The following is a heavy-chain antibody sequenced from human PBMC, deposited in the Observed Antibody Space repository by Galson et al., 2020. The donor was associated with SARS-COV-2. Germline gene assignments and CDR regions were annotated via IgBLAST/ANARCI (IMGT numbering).Heavy chain of an antibody. CDR2: IGTAGDT. CDR1: GFTFSSYD. J-gene: IGHJ6*02. V-gene: IGHV3-13*01. CDR3: ARGVTMVRGVIYYYYGMDV. D-gene: IGHD3-10*01. Sequence: GESLKISCAASGFTFSSYDIHWVRQATGKGLEWVSAIGTAGDTYYPGSVKGRFTISRENAKNSLYLQMNSLRAGDTAVYYCARGVTMVRGVIYYYYGMDVWGQGTTVTVSS.